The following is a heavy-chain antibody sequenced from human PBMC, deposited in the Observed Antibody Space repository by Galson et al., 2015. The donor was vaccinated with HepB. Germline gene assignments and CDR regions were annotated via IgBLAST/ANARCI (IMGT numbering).Heavy chain of an antibody. Sequence: SEPLSLTCTVSGGSIGSHFWSWIRQPPGKGLEWVGYAHSSGRTNSNPSLKSRVTLSIDTSKDQFSLKMRSVTTADTAVYYCARDTYCPDIYAEYYEDSFDPWGHGILVTVSS. V-gene: IGHV4-59*11. CDR1: GGSIGSHF. J-gene: IGHJ5*02. D-gene: IGHD3-3*01. CDR3: ARDTYCPDIYAEYYEDSFDP. CDR2: AHSSGRT.